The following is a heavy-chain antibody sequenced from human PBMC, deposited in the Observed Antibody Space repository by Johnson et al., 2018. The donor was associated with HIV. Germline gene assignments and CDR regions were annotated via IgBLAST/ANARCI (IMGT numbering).Heavy chain of an antibody. V-gene: IGHV3-7*03. Sequence: VQLVESGGGVVQPGRSLRLSCEASESTFSSYWMNWLRQAPGKGLEWVANIRQDGSEKYYVGSVKGRFTVSRDNAKNSVYLQMKSLIAEDTAVYYCARGTVAAFDMWGQGTMVTVSS. D-gene: IGHD2-2*01. CDR2: IRQDGSEK. CDR3: ARGTVAAFDM. J-gene: IGHJ3*02. CDR1: ESTFSSYW.